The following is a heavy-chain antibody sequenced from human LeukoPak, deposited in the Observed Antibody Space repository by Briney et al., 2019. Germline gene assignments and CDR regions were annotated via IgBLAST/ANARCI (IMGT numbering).Heavy chain of an antibody. Sequence: SGGSLRLSCAASGFTFSSYAMHWVRKAPGKGLEWVAVISYDGSNKYYADSVKGRFTISRDNSKNTLYLQMNSLRAEDTAVYYCARDKSPDDYGGNIFDYWGQGTLVTVSS. CDR3: ARDKSPDDYGGNIFDY. D-gene: IGHD4-23*01. J-gene: IGHJ4*02. CDR2: ISYDGSNK. CDR1: GFTFSSYA. V-gene: IGHV3-30*04.